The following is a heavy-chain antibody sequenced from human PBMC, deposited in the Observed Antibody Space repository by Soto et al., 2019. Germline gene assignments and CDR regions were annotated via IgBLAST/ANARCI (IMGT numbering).Heavy chain of an antibody. CDR1: GYTLTELS. J-gene: IGHJ4*02. CDR3: ATGTPFYDFWSGYYLCY. Sequence: ASVKVSCKVSGYTLTELSMHWVRQAPGKGLEWMGGFDPEDGETIYAQKFQGRVTMTEDTSTDTAYMELSSLRSEDTVVYYCATGTPFYDFWSGYYLCYWGQGTLVTVSS. V-gene: IGHV1-24*01. CDR2: FDPEDGET. D-gene: IGHD3-3*01.